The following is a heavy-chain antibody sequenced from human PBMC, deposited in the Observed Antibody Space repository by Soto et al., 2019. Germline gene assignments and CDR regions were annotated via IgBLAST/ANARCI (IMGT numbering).Heavy chain of an antibody. J-gene: IGHJ3*02. CDR1: GYNFANYW. CDR3: AARYETGRDALAI. CDR2: IFPGDSDT. D-gene: IGHD3-9*01. Sequence: GAALKISCKGSGYNFANYWSGWVRQMPGKGLEWMGMIFPGDSDTKKSPSLQGQITMSVDKSNSSAYLQWRSLKASDTAMYYCAARYETGRDALAIWGQGTMVTVSS. V-gene: IGHV5-51*01.